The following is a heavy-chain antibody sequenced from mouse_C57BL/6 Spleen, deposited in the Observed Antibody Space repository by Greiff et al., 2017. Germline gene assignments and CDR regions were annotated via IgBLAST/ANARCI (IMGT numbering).Heavy chain of an antibody. CDR1: GFTFSSYA. J-gene: IGHJ2*01. V-gene: IGHV5-9-1*02. CDR3: TRASYYYSNYYFDY. CDR2: ISSGGDYI. D-gene: IGHD2-5*01. Sequence: DVMLVESGEGLVKPGGSLKLSCAASGFTFSSYAMSWVRQTPEKRLEWVAYISSGGDYIYYADTVKGRFTISRDNARNTLYLQMSSLKSEDTAMYYCTRASYYYSNYYFDYWGPGTTLTVSS.